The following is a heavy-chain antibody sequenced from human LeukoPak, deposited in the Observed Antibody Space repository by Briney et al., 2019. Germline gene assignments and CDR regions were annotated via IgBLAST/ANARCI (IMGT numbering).Heavy chain of an antibody. Sequence: GASVKVSCKASGYTFTGYYMHWVRLAPGQGLEWMGWINPNSGATNYAQKFQGRVTMTRDTSISTAYMELSRLRSDDTAVYYCARVGQYSSSWYLIYWGQGTLVTVSS. J-gene: IGHJ4*02. CDR2: INPNSGAT. D-gene: IGHD6-13*01. V-gene: IGHV1-2*02. CDR3: ARVGQYSSSWYLIY. CDR1: GYTFTGYY.